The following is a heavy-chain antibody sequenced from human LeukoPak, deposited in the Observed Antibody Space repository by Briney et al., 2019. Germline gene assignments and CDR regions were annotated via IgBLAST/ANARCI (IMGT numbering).Heavy chain of an antibody. CDR3: NEVTGYGYFDY. D-gene: IGHD2-2*03. Sequence: PGGSLRLSCVASGFTFSNYAMSWVRQAPGKGLEWIAALNGGRTFFQDSVRGRFTISRDNSKNTLYLQLNSLRGDDTAVYCVNEVTGYGYFDYWGRGTLVTVSS. CDR2: LNGGRT. J-gene: IGHJ4*02. V-gene: IGHV3-23*01. CDR1: GFTFSNYA.